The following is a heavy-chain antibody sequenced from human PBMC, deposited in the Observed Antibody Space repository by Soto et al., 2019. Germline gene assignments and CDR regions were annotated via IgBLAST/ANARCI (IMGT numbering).Heavy chain of an antibody. J-gene: IGHJ4*02. D-gene: IGHD1-1*01. CDR2: VYRSGTT. V-gene: IGHV4-39*01. Sequence: QLQVQESGPGLVKPSETLSLTCTVSGGSISSSKYYWGWIRQPPGKGLEWIGIVYRSGTTYYNPSLKSRVNISVDTSKNQLSRKLSSVTATDTAVYYCARRIYGSGNEWGQGTLVTVSS. CDR3: ARRIYGSGNE. CDR1: GGSISSSKYY.